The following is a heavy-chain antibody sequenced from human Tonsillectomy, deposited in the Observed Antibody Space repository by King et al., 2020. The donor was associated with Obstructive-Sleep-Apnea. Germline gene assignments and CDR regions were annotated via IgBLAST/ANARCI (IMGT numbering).Heavy chain of an antibody. CDR3: ASDPPGLRDYFDY. CDR2: ISYDGSNK. CDR1: GFTFSSYA. Sequence: VQLVESGGGVVQPGRSLRLSCAASGFTFSSYAMHWVRQAPGKGLEWVAVISYDGSNKYYADSVKGRFTISRDNSKNTLYLQMNSLRAEDTAVYYCASDPPGLRDYFDYWGQGTLVTVSS. V-gene: IGHV3-30*04. J-gene: IGHJ4*02.